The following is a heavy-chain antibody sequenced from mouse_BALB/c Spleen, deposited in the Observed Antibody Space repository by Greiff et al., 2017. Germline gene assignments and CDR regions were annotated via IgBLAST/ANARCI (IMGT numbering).Heavy chain of an antibody. Sequence: DVKLVESGGGLVKPGGSLKLSCAASGFAFSSYDMSWVRQTPEKRLEWVAYISSGGGSTYYPDTVKGRFTISRDNAKNTLYLQMSSLKSEDTAMYYCARHPLYGNWFAYWGQGTLVTVSA. CDR3: ARHPLYGNWFAY. CDR2: ISSGGGST. CDR1: GFAFSSYD. J-gene: IGHJ3*01. V-gene: IGHV5-12-1*01. D-gene: IGHD2-1*01.